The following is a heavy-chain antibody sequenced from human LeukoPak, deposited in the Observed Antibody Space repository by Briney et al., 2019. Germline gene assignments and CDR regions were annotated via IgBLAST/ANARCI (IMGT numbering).Heavy chain of an antibody. J-gene: IGHJ4*02. CDR2: INPSSGRA. CDR1: GYTFTSYY. Sequence: ASVKVSCKASGYTFTSYYMHWVRQAPGRGLEWMGIINPSSGRANYAQRFHGRVTMTRDTSTSTVYMYLSSLRSEDTAMYYCARDPVTGYFDYWGQGTLVTVSS. D-gene: IGHD1-20*01. CDR3: ARDPVTGYFDY. V-gene: IGHV1-46*01.